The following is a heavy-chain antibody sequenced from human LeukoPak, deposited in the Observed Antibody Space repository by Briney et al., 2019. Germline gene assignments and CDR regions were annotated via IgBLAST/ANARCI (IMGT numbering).Heavy chain of an antibody. CDR2: IKQDGSEK. CDR1: GFTFSNSA. J-gene: IGHJ3*02. CDR3: ARGDDILTYDAFDI. D-gene: IGHD3-9*01. Sequence: GGSLRLSCAASGFTFSNSAMSWVRQAPGKGLEWVANIKQDGSEKYYVDSVKGRFTISRDNAKNSLYLQMNSLRAEDTAVYYCARGDDILTYDAFDIWGQGTMVTVSS. V-gene: IGHV3-7*01.